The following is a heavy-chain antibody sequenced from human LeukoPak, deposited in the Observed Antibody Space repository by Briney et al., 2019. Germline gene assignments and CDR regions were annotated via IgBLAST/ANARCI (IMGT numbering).Heavy chain of an antibody. D-gene: IGHD6-13*01. CDR3: ARDFRIAAAVPSYFDY. CDR2: IKGDGSST. CDR1: GFTFSNYW. J-gene: IGHJ4*02. Sequence: GGSLRLSCATSGFTFSNYWMHWVRQVPGKGLVWVSRIKGDGSSTRNADSVKGRFTISRDNAKNTLYLQMNSLRAEDTAVYYCARDFRIAAAVPSYFDYWGQGVLVTVSS. V-gene: IGHV3-74*01.